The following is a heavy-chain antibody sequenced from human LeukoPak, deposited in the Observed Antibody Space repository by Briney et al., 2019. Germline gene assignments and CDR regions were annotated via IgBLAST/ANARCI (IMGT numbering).Heavy chain of an antibody. V-gene: IGHV1-2*02. D-gene: IGHD2-2*01. J-gene: IGHJ5*02. CDR3: ARESPGGVGDCSSTSCQFDP. CDR2: INPNSGGT. Sequence: ASVKVSCKASGYTFTSYDINWVRQAPGQGLEWMGWINPNSGGTNYAQKFQGRVTMTRDTSISTAYMELSRLRSDDTAVYYCARESPGGVGDCSSTSCQFDPWGQGTLVTVSS. CDR1: GYTFTSYD.